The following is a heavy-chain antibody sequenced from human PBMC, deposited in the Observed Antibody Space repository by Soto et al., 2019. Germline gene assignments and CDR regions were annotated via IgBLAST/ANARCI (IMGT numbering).Heavy chain of an antibody. CDR1: GVTFSSYA. Sequence: ASVKVSCKASGVTFSSYAISWVRQAPGQGLEWMGGIIPIFGTANYAQKFQGRVTITADESTSTAYMELSSLRSEDTAVYYCARGSTYYYDSSGYPDAFDIWGQGTMVTVSS. D-gene: IGHD3-22*01. V-gene: IGHV1-69*13. CDR2: IIPIFGTA. CDR3: ARGSTYYYDSSGYPDAFDI. J-gene: IGHJ3*02.